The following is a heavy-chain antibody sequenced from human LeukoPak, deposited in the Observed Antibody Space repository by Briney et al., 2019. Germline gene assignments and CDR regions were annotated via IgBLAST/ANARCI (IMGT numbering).Heavy chain of an antibody. J-gene: IGHJ3*02. V-gene: IGHV3-53*05. CDR1: GFTVRDGY. D-gene: IGHD5-12*01. CDR2: IYVSGTT. Sequence: GGSLRLSCAASGFTVRDGYMSWVRQAPGKRLEWLAFIYVSGTTFYAAPVKGRFTISRDNAKNSLYLQMNSLRAEDTALYYCAKDISRWLRNAFDIWGQGTMVTVSS. CDR3: AKDISRWLRNAFDI.